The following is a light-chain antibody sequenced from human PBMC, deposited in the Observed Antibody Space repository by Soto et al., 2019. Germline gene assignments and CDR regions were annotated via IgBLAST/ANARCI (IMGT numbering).Light chain of an antibody. Sequence: IVMTHSPATLSVSPWERATLSCRTSQSVIISLAWYQQKPGQAPSLLIYGASTRATGIPARFSGSGSGTEFTLTISSLQPEDFATYYCLLDFSYFWEFGQGTKVDIK. V-gene: IGKV3-15*01. CDR2: GAS. J-gene: IGKJ1*01. CDR3: LLDFSYFWE. CDR1: QSVIIS.